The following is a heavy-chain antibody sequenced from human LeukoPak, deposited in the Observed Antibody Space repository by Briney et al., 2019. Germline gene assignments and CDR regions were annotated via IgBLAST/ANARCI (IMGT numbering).Heavy chain of an antibody. CDR3: VRERSTGDQPMFDY. CDR2: IPDSGAYT. Sequence: GGSLRLSCATSGFLFRSYAMSWVRQAPGTGLEWVAGIPDSGAYTFYTDSVKGRFTISRDNSKNTLHLEMNSLRDEDTALYYCVRERSTGDQPMFDYWGQGTLVTVSS. V-gene: IGHV3-23*01. J-gene: IGHJ4*02. D-gene: IGHD2-21*02. CDR1: GFLFRSYA.